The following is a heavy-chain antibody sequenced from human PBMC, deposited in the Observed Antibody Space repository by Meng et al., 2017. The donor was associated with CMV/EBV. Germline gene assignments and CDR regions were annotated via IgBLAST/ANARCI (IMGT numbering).Heavy chain of an antibody. CDR1: GGSISSGDYY. V-gene: IGHV4-30-4*08. CDR2: IYYSGST. CDR3: ARAAPDYYDSSGPPDY. J-gene: IGHJ4*02. Sequence: GRPPGAVPGLVKPSQTLSPTCTVFGGSISSGDYYWSWIRQPPGKGLEWIGYIYYSGSTYYNPSLKSRVTISVDTSKNQFSLKLSSVTAADTAVYYCARAAPDYYDSSGPPDYWGQGTLVTVSS. D-gene: IGHD3-22*01.